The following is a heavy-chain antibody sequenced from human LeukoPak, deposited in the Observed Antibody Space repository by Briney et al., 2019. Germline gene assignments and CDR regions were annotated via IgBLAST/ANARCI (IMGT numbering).Heavy chain of an antibody. J-gene: IGHJ5*02. CDR1: GGSISSGSHY. CDR3: ARGSGGWFDP. D-gene: IGHD1-26*01. CDR2: IYISGST. Sequence: SETLSLTCTVSGGSISSGSHYWSWIRQPAGKGLEWIGRIYISGSTNYNPSLKGRATISVDTSKNQFSLKLSSVTAADTAVYYCARGSGGWFDPWGQGTLVTVSS. V-gene: IGHV4-61*02.